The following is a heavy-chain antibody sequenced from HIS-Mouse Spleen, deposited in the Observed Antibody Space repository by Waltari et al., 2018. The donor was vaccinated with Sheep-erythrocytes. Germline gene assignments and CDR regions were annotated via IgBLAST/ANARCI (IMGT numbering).Heavy chain of an antibody. Sequence: EVQLVESGGGLVQPGGSLRLSCAASGFTFSSYWMSGVRQAPGEGLEWVANIKQDGSEKYYVDSVKGRFTISRDNAKNSLYLQMNSLRAEDTAVYYCARGYGSSYAFDIWGQGTMVTVSS. D-gene: IGHD6-13*01. V-gene: IGHV3-7*01. CDR1: GFTFSSYW. CDR2: IKQDGSEK. CDR3: ARGYGSSYAFDI. J-gene: IGHJ3*02.